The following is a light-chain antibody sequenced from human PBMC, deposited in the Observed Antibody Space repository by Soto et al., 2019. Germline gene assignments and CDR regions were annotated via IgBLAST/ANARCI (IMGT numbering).Light chain of an antibody. V-gene: IGKV3-20*01. CDR3: QRYGSSPLYA. Sequence: EIVLTQSPGTLSLSPGERATFSCRTSQTVNPEHVVWYQQRPGLAPTLLIHGTSNRATGIPDRFSGSGSGTDFTLTISALEPEDFAVYYCQRYGSSPLYAFGQGTKLEIK. CDR1: QTVNPEH. J-gene: IGKJ2*01. CDR2: GTS.